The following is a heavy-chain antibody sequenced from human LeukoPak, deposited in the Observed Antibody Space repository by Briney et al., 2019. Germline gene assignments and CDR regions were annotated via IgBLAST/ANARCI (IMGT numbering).Heavy chain of an antibody. J-gene: IGHJ4*02. D-gene: IGHD5-18*01. CDR2: ISSSFSYI. CDR3: ARVGNQLWFYTGAPPEYYFDY. V-gene: IGHV3-21*01. Sequence: GGSLRLSCAASGFTFSSYNMNWVRQAPGKGLEWVSSISSSFSYIYYADSVKGRFTISRDNSKNTLYLQMNSLRAEDTAVYYCARVGNQLWFYTGAPPEYYFDYWGQGTLVTVSS. CDR1: GFTFSSYN.